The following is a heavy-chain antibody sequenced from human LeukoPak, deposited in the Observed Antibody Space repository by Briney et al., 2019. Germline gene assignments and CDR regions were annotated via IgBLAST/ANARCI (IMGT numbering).Heavy chain of an antibody. CDR3: AQAFGVVISPGYMDV. D-gene: IGHD3-3*01. V-gene: IGHV3-23*01. CDR1: GFTFSSYA. J-gene: IGHJ6*03. Sequence: GGSLRLSCAASGFTFSSYAMSWVRQAPGKGLEWVSAISGSGGSTYYADSVKGRFTIPRDNSKNTLYLQMNSLRAEDTAVYYCAQAFGVVISPGYMDVWGKGTTATVSS. CDR2: ISGSGGST.